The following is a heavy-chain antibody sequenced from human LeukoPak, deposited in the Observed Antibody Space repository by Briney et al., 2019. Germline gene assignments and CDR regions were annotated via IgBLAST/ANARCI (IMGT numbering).Heavy chain of an antibody. V-gene: IGHV4-39*01. Sequence: PSETLSLTCTVSGGPISSSSYYWGWIRQPPGKGLEWIGSIYYSGSTYYNPSLKSRVTISVDTSKNQFSLKLSSVTAADTAVYYCARSVAGYFDYWGQGTLVTVSS. CDR3: ARSVAGYFDY. CDR2: IYYSGST. CDR1: GGPISSSSYY. J-gene: IGHJ4*02. D-gene: IGHD6-19*01.